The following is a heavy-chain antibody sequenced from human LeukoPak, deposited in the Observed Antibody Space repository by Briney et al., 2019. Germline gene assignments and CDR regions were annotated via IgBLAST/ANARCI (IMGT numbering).Heavy chain of an antibody. V-gene: IGHV3-15*04. CDR2: IESKTDSGTT. J-gene: IGHJ4*02. D-gene: IGHD3-16*01. Sequence: GGSLGLSCAASGFPFSDAWMSWVRQAPGKGLEWVGRIESKTDSGTTEHAAPVKGRFTISRDDSKNTLYLQMNSLKTEDTAVYYCTRDEGDDYFDNWGQGTLVTVSS. CDR3: TRDEGDDYFDN. CDR1: GFPFSDAW.